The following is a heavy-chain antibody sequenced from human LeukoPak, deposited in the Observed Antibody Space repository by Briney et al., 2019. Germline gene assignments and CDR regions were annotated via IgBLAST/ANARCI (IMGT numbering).Heavy chain of an antibody. Sequence: PSETLSLTCGVYGGSFSGYNWNWIRQSPGKGLEWIGEINHSGSTNYNPSLKSRVTISVDTSKNQFSLKLSSVTAADTAVYYCAIGDIVVPAATRDTAMSKGSGDWGQGTLVTVSS. D-gene: IGHD2-2*01. CDR3: AIGDIVVPAATRDTAMSKGSGD. CDR1: GGSFSGYN. CDR2: INHSGST. J-gene: IGHJ4*02. V-gene: IGHV4-34*01.